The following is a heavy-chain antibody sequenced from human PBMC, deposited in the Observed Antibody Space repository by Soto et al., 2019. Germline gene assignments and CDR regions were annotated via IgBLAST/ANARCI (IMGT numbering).Heavy chain of an antibody. CDR2: IIPIFGTA. V-gene: IGHV1-69*13. CDR3: ARARVVVVPAAIRNIGGLYGMDV. D-gene: IGHD2-2*01. J-gene: IGHJ6*02. CDR1: GGTFSSYA. Sequence: SVKVSCKASGGTFSSYAISWARQAPGQGLEWMGGIIPIFGTANYAQKFQGRVTITADESTSTAYMELSSMRSEDTAVYYCARARVVVVPAAIRNIGGLYGMDVWGQGTTVTVS.